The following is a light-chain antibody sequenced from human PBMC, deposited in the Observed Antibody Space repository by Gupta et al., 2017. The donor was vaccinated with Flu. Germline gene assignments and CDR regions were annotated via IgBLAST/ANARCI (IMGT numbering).Light chain of an antibody. CDR3: QVWHNRSDDLRV. J-gene: IGLJ3*02. Sequence: SYVLTQPPSVSVPPGQTARITCGGNNIGSKSVHWYQQKPGQAPVVVIYDDNARPPGVPERVSGSNSGNTATLAISKVEAGEEDEYYCQVWHNRSDDLRVFGGGTKLTVL. CDR1: NIGSKS. V-gene: IGLV3-21*02. CDR2: DDN.